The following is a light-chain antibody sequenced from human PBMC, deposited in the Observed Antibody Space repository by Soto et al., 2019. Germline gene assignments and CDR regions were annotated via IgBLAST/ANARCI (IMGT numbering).Light chain of an antibody. CDR1: KSDIGVYDF. CDR2: EVV. CDR3: CSYAGSSYYV. J-gene: IGLJ1*01. Sequence: QSALTQPPSASGSPGQSVTISCTGTKSDIGVYDFVSWYQHHPGKAPRLIIYEVVQRPSGVPDRFSGSKSGNTASLTVSGLQAADEADYYCCSYAGSSYYVFGSGTKLTVL. V-gene: IGLV2-8*01.